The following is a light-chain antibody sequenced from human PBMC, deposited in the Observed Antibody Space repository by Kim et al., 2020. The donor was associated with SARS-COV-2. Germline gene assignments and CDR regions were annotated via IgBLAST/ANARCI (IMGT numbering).Light chain of an antibody. CDR1: QDISNY. Sequence: LSASVGDRVTITCRASQDISNYLAWFQLKPGKAPKLLIYAASALQPGVPSRFSGSGSGTDFTLTVTSLQPEDVATYYCQKCDSAPWTFGQGTKVDIK. V-gene: IGKV1-27*01. CDR2: AAS. J-gene: IGKJ1*01. CDR3: QKCDSAPWT.